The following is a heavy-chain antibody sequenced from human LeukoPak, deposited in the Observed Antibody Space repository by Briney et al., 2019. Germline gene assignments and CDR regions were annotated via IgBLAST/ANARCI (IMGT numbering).Heavy chain of an antibody. CDR1: GFTFSSYG. D-gene: IGHD1-26*01. J-gene: IGHJ4*02. V-gene: IGHV3-30*18. CDR2: ISYDGSNK. CDR3: ANSFGSVTLFDY. Sequence: GRSLRVSCAASGFTFSSYGMHWVRQAPGKGVEWVAVISYDGSNKYYADSVKGRFTISRDNSKNTLYLQMNSLRAEDTAVYYCANSFGSVTLFDYWGQGTLVSVSS.